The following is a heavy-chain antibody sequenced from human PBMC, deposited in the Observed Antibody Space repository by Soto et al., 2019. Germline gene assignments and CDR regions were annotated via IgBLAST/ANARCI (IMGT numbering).Heavy chain of an antibody. J-gene: IGHJ6*02. Sequence: ASVKVSCKASGYTFTSYGISWVRQAPGQGLEWMGWISAYNGNTNYAQKLQGRVTMTTDTSTSTAYMELRSLRSDDTAVYYCARDLRGGGNYYYYGMDVWGQGTTVTVSS. CDR3: ARDLRGGGNYYYYGMDV. V-gene: IGHV1-18*01. D-gene: IGHD3-16*01. CDR1: GYTFTSYG. CDR2: ISAYNGNT.